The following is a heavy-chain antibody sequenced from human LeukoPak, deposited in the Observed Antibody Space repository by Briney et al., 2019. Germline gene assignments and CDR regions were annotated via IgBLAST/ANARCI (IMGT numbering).Heavy chain of an antibody. J-gene: IGHJ4*02. Sequence: ASVKVSCKASGYTFTGYYMHWVRQAPGQGLEWMGWINPNSGGTNYAQKFQGRATMTRDTSISTAYMELSRLRSDDTAVYYCARGRGITMVRGVVDYWGQGTLVTVSS. CDR2: INPNSGGT. CDR1: GYTFTGYY. V-gene: IGHV1-2*02. CDR3: ARGRGITMVRGVVDY. D-gene: IGHD3-10*01.